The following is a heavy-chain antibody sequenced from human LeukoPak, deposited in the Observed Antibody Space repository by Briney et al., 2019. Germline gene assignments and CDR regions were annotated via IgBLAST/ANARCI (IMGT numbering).Heavy chain of an antibody. D-gene: IGHD6-6*01. CDR1: GYTFTSYG. CDR3: ARDRCCIAARPLCYMDV. Sequence: ASVKVSCKASGYTFTSYGISWVRQAPGQGLEWMGWISAYNGNTNYAQKFQGRVTMTTDTSTSTAYMELRSLRSDDTAGYYCARDRCCIAARPLCYMDVWGKGTTVTVSS. V-gene: IGHV1-18*01. J-gene: IGHJ6*03. CDR2: ISAYNGNT.